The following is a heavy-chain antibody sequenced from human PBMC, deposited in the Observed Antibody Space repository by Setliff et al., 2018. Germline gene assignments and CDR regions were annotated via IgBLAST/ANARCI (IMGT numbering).Heavy chain of an antibody. CDR2: MNPNSGNT. Sequence: ASVKVSCKASGYTFTSYDINWVRQATGQGLEWMGWMNPNSGNTGYAQKFQGRVTMTRNTSISTAYMDLSSLRFEDTAVYYCARAQSWSGGPYYFDNWGQGTMVTV. V-gene: IGHV1-8*02. J-gene: IGHJ4*03. CDR3: ARAQSWSGGPYYFDN. CDR1: GYTFTSYD. D-gene: IGHD3-3*01.